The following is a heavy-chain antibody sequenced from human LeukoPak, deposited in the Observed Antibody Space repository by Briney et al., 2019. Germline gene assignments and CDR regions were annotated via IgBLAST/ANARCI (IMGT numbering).Heavy chain of an antibody. CDR3: ATDPSYYYGSGSYQIAY. CDR1: GYTFTGSF. CDR2: INPNTGGT. J-gene: IGHJ4*02. D-gene: IGHD3-10*01. Sequence: ASVKVSCKASGYTFTGSFLHWVRQAPGQGLECLGWINPNTGGTNYAQNFQGRVSMTRDTSITTAYMELSSLRSEDTAVYYCATDPSYYYGSGSYQIAYWGQGTLVTVSS. V-gene: IGHV1-2*02.